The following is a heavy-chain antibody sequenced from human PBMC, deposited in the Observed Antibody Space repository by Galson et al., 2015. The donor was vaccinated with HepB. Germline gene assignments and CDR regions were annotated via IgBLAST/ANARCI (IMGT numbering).Heavy chain of an antibody. CDR1: GFTFSSYA. J-gene: IGHJ4*02. CDR2: ISGSGHST. D-gene: IGHD3-3*01. CDR3: AKDRHYEFWIYYLDY. V-gene: IGHV3-23*01. Sequence: SLRLSCAASGFTFSSYAMTWVRQAPGEGLEWVSAISGSGHSTYYADSVKGRFTISRDNSKNTLYLQMNSLRAEDTAVYYCAKDRHYEFWIYYLDYWGQGTLVTVSS.